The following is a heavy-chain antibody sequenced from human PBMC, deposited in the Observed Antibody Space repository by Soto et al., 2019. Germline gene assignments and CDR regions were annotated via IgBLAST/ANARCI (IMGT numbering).Heavy chain of an antibody. J-gene: IGHJ1*01. CDR2: IYSGGST. Sequence: GGSLRLSCAASGFIVDSNYMSWVRQAPGKGLEWVSVIYSGGSTYYADSVKGRFTISRDNSKNTLYLQMNSLRAEDTAVYYCARDRVESGYPEYFQHWGQGTLVTVSS. CDR3: ARDRVESGYPEYFQH. CDR1: GFIVDSNY. D-gene: IGHD3-22*01. V-gene: IGHV3-53*01.